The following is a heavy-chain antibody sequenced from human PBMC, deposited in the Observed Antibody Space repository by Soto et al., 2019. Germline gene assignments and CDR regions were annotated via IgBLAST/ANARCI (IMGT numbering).Heavy chain of an antibody. D-gene: IGHD6-19*01. CDR2: IYYSGST. CDR1: GGSISSSSYY. CDR3: ARIGPYSSGWYDYYYYYMDV. J-gene: IGHJ6*03. V-gene: IGHV4-39*01. Sequence: SETLSLTCTVSGGSISSSSYYWGWIRQPPGKGLEWIGSIYYSGSTYYNPSLKSRVAISVDTSKNQFSLKLSSVTAADTAVYYCARIGPYSSGWYDYYYYYMDVWGKGTTVTVSS.